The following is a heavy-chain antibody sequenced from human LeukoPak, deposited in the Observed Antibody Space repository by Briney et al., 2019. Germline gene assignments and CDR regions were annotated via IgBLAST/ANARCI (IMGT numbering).Heavy chain of an antibody. J-gene: IGHJ5*02. CDR2: IKPRGGST. D-gene: IGHD6-25*01. CDR3: ARVFRHRAAASTTANWFDP. V-gene: IGHV1-46*01. CDR1: GYTFTSYY. Sequence: ASVKVYCKASGYTFTSYYMHWVRQAPGQGLEWMGIIKPRGGSTSYAQKLQGRVTMTRDMSTSTVYMELSSLRSEDTAVYYCARVFRHRAAASTTANWFDPWGQRTLVTVSS.